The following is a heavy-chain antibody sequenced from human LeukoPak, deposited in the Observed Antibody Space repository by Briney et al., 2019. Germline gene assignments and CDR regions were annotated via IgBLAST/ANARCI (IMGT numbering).Heavy chain of an antibody. Sequence: GGSLRLSCAASAFTFSSCTMNWVRQAPGKGLEWVSTISGGGGSTYYADSVKGRFTISRDNSKNTLYLQVNSLRAEDTAVYYCAKGGKWDVTPFDYWGQGTLVTVSS. CDR1: AFTFSSCT. V-gene: IGHV3-23*01. CDR2: ISGGGGST. D-gene: IGHD1-26*01. CDR3: AKGGKWDVTPFDY. J-gene: IGHJ4*02.